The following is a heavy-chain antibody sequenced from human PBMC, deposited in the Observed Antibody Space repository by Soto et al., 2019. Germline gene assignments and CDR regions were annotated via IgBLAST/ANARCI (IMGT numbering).Heavy chain of an antibody. CDR2: IYSGGST. J-gene: IGHJ1*01. CDR3: ARAYSSGWWEYFQH. V-gene: IGHV3-53*01. D-gene: IGHD6-19*01. CDR1: GFTVSSNY. Sequence: PGGSLRLSCAASGFTVSSNYMSWVRQAPGKGLEWVSVIYSGGSTYYADSVKGRFTISRDNSKNTLYLQMNSLRAEDTAVYYGARAYSSGWWEYFQHWGQGTLVTVSS.